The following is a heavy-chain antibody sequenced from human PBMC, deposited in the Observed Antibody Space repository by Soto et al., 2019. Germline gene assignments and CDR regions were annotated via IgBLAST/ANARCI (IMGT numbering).Heavy chain of an antibody. Sequence: SETLSLTCAVYGGSFSGYYWSWIRQPPGKGLEWIGEINHSGSTNYNPSLKSRVTISVDTSKNQFSLKLSSVTAADTAVYYCARSGSSSSSGTSRFDYWGQGTLVTVSS. CDR3: ARSGSSSSSGTSRFDY. D-gene: IGHD6-6*01. CDR1: GGSFSGYY. J-gene: IGHJ4*02. V-gene: IGHV4-34*01. CDR2: INHSGST.